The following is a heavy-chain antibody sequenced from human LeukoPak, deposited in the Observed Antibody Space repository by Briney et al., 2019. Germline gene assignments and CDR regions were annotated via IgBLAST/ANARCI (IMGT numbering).Heavy chain of an antibody. CDR1: GFTFSNSA. D-gene: IGHD1-26*01. CDR2: ISTSSGSP. J-gene: IGHJ4*02. Sequence: GGSLRLSCAASGFTFSNSAMSWVRQAPGKGLEWVSRISTSSGSPYYADSVKGRFTISRDTSKNTLFLQMNSLRAEDTALYYCAKGGRGSYRFDYFDFWGQGTLVTVSS. CDR3: AKGGRGSYRFDYFDF. V-gene: IGHV3-23*01.